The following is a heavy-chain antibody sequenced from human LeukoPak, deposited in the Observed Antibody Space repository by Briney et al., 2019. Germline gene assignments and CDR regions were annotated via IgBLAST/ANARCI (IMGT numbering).Heavy chain of an antibody. CDR1: GGSISSYY. V-gene: IGHV4-59*12. CDR3: ARDAGITNYYYYYMDV. D-gene: IGHD1-14*01. J-gene: IGHJ6*03. CDR2: IYYSGST. Sequence: PSETLSLTCTVSGGSISSYYWSWIRQPPGKGLEWIGYIYYSGSTYYNPSLKSRVTISVHTSKNQFSLKLSSVTAADTAVYYCARDAGITNYYYYYMDVWGKGTTVTISS.